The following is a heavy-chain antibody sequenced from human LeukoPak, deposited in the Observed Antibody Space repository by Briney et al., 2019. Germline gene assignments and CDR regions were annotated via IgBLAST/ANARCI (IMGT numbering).Heavy chain of an antibody. Sequence: SETLSLTCTVSGDSISSANYYWGWVRQPPGKGLEWIGSIYFSGSTYYNPSLKSRVTISVETSRVQFSLKLSSVTAADTAVYYCARDSCSSTSCRKKFDNWGQGTLVTVSS. CDR1: GDSISSANYY. V-gene: IGHV4-39*07. J-gene: IGHJ4*02. CDR2: IYFSGST. D-gene: IGHD2-2*01. CDR3: ARDSCSSTSCRKKFDN.